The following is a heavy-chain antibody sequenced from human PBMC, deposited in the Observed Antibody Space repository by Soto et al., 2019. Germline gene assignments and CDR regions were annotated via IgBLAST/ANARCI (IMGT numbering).Heavy chain of an antibody. V-gene: IGHV4-39*01. CDR2: IYYIGNT. D-gene: IGHD5-12*01. J-gene: IGHJ6*02. Sequence: QLQLQESGPGLVKPSETLSLTCTVSGDSIRSSSYYWGWIRQSPGKGLEWIGSIYYIGNTSFNPSLKSRGTISVDTSKNQFSLKLSSVTAADTAVYYCARHGYSGYDLRPPGGMDVWGQGTTVTVSS. CDR1: GDSIRSSSYY. CDR3: ARHGYSGYDLRPPGGMDV.